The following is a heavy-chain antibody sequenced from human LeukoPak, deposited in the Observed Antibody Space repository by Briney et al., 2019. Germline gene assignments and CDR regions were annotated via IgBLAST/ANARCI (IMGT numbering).Heavy chain of an antibody. J-gene: IGHJ4*02. CDR1: GGSISSSSYY. Sequence: PSETLSLTCTVSGGSISSSSYYWGWIRQPPGKGLEWIGSIYYSGSTYYNPSLKSRVTISVDTSKNQFSLKLSSVTAADTAVYYCARRRSSWLRRGFDYWGQGTLVTVSS. CDR2: IYYSGST. CDR3: ARRRSSWLRRGFDY. V-gene: IGHV4-39*07. D-gene: IGHD6-13*01.